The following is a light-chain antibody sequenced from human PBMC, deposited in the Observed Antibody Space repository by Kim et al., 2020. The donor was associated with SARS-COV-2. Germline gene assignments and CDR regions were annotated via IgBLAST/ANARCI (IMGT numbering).Light chain of an antibody. J-gene: IGKJ4*01. V-gene: IGKV1-12*01. CDR2: ATS. CDR1: QDISRS. Sequence: ASIGDRVTITCRASQDISRSLAWYQQKPGKVPKLLIYATSSLQSGVPSRFSGSGSGTDFSLNITSLQPEDFATYYCQQAKSFPLTFGGGTKVEIK. CDR3: QQAKSFPLT.